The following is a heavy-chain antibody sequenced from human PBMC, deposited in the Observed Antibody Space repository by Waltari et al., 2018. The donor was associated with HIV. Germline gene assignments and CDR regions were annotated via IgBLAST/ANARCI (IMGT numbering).Heavy chain of an antibody. CDR1: VFVYEQLG. CDR2: IWYDGGNE. D-gene: IGHD1-20*01. CDR3: ARDWTITATTRVDF. J-gene: IGHJ4*03. Sequence: GQLAEFGGGGGRTVRPVSISCVSCVFVYEQLGLHWVRQKPGKGLECVAAIWYDGGNEYYADSVKGRFTISRDNSKNTLYLQMNSLRAEDTAVYYCARDWTITATTRVDFWGPGTLVTVSS. V-gene: IGHV3-33*01.